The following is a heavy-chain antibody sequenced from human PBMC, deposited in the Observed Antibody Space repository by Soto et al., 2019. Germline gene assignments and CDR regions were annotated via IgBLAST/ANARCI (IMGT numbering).Heavy chain of an antibody. J-gene: IGHJ6*02. V-gene: IGHV4-34*01. D-gene: IGHD3-3*01. CDR3: AQGAGGDFWSGYYTGYYYYYGMDV. CDR2: INHSGST. CDR1: GGSFSGYQ. Sequence: SDALSVTSGVYGGSFSGYQWSWIRQPPGKGLEWIGEINHSGSTNYNPSLKSRVTISVDTSKNQFSLKLSSVTAADTAVYYCAQGAGGDFWSGYYTGYYYYYGMDVWGQRTTVTVS.